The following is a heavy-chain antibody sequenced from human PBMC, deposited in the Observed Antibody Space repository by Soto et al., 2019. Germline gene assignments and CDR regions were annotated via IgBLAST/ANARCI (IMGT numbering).Heavy chain of an antibody. CDR3: ARQEKVGYDIVTGYTHIGGFDY. Sequence: QVQLQESGPGLVKPSETLSLTCTVSGGSISSYYWSWIRQPPGKGLEWIGYIYYSGSTNYNPSLKSRVTISVDTSKNQFSLKLSSVTAADTAVYYCARQEKVGYDIVTGYTHIGGFDYWGQGTLVTVSS. CDR1: GGSISSYY. J-gene: IGHJ4*02. V-gene: IGHV4-59*01. CDR2: IYYSGST. D-gene: IGHD3-9*01.